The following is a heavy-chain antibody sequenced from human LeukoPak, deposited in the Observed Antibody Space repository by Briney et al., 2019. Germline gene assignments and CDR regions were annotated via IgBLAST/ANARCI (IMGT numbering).Heavy chain of an antibody. CDR2: INPNSGGT. CDR1: GYTFTGYY. J-gene: IGHJ5*02. V-gene: IGHV1-2*02. CDR3: SRARRGTGSRHHRSWCDP. D-gene: IGHD1-14*01. Sequence: ASVKVSCEASGYTFTGYYMHWVRQAPGQGLEWMGWINPNSGGTNYAQKFQGRVTMTRDASISTAYVELSRLRSDDTAVYYCSRARRGTGSRHHRSWCDPWVQGTLVSVSS.